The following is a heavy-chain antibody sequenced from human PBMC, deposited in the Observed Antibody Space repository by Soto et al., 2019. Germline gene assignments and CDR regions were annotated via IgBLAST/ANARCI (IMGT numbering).Heavy chain of an antibody. CDR1: GFTFSSYN. D-gene: IGHD2-21*02. J-gene: IGHJ4*02. V-gene: IGHV3-21*04. Sequence: EVQLVESGGGLVKPGGSLRLSCAASGFTFSSYNMNWVRQAPGKGLEWVSSISSSSDYISYADSVKGRFTVSRDNAKNTLSLQMNSLRAEDTAVYYCSREWDDCGGGFCYSGIYDWGQGTLVTVSS. CDR3: SREWDDCGGGFCYSGIYD. CDR2: ISSSSDYI.